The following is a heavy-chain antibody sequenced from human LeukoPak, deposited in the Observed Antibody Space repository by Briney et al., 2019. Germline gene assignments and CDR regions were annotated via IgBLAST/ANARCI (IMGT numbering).Heavy chain of an antibody. D-gene: IGHD1/OR15-1a*01. V-gene: IGHV1-2*02. CDR1: GYTFSSYY. J-gene: IGHJ3*01. Sequence: ASVKVSCKASGYTFSSYYMYWVRQAPGQGLDWVGWINPTSGATNYAQKFQGRVTMTRDTSNNTSYMELSRLRSDDTAVYYCAREFRTTTWSFDAFDLWGQGTMVTVSS. CDR2: INPTSGAT. CDR3: AREFRTTTWSFDAFDL.